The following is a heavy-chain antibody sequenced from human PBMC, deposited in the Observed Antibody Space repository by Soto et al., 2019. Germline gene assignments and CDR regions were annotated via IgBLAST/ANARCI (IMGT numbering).Heavy chain of an antibody. CDR1: GYTFTGYY. V-gene: IGHV1-2*02. Sequence: ASVKVSCKASGYTFTGYYMHWVRQAPGQELEWMGWINPNSGGTNYAQKFQGRVTMTRDTSISTAYMELSRLRSDDTAVYYCARDHVLLWFGESIDAFDIWGQGTMVTVSS. D-gene: IGHD3-10*01. J-gene: IGHJ3*02. CDR2: INPNSGGT. CDR3: ARDHVLLWFGESIDAFDI.